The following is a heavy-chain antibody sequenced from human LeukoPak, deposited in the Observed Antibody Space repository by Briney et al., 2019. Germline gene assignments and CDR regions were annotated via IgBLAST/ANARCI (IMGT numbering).Heavy chain of an antibody. V-gene: IGHV3-30*02. J-gene: IGHJ4*02. D-gene: IGHD2-2*01. CDR3: ARDMMSDRGVVPAATGLY. CDR1: GFTFSSYG. Sequence: GGSLRLSCAASGFTFSSYGMHWVRQAPGKGLEWVAFIRYDGSNKYYADSVKGRFTISRDNAKNSLYLQMNSLRAEDTAVYYCARDMMSDRGVVPAATGLYWGQGTLVTVSS. CDR2: IRYDGSNK.